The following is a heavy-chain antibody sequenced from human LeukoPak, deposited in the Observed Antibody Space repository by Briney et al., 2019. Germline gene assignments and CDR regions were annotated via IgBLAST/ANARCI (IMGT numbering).Heavy chain of an antibody. CDR1: GFTFSSYA. D-gene: IGHD4-17*01. CDR3: AKSGRTVTLAGDKWFDP. Sequence: GGSLRLSCAASGFTFSSYAMSWVRQAPGKGLEGVSDISSSGGSTYYPDSVKGRFTISSDNSKNTLYLQMNSLRAEDTAVYYCAKSGRTVTLAGDKWFDPWGQGTLVTVSS. V-gene: IGHV3-23*01. CDR2: ISSSGGST. J-gene: IGHJ5*02.